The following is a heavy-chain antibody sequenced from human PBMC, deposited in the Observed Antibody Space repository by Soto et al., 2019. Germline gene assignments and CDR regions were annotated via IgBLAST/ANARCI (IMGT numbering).Heavy chain of an antibody. CDR2: MYYTGRT. Sequence: SETLSLTCTVSGGSISTSSYYRCWIRQPPGKGLEWIASMYYTGRTFYSPSVESRVTMSVDTSKNQFSLKLTSVTVADTAVYYCAPRTTGDAFDIWGQGTMVTVSS. CDR3: APRTTGDAFDI. V-gene: IGHV4-39*01. J-gene: IGHJ3*02. D-gene: IGHD4-17*01. CDR1: GGSISTSSYY.